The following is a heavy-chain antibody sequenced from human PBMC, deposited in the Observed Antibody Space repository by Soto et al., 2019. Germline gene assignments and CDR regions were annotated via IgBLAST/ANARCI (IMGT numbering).Heavy chain of an antibody. D-gene: IGHD5-12*01. CDR1: GVTFSSFA. V-gene: IGHV1-69*01. J-gene: IGHJ5*02. CDR3: ARSTGSGFRPGTHRFNWFDP. Sequence: QVQLVQSGAEVKQPGSSVKVSCQASGVTFSSFAISWVRQAPGQGLEWMGGIIPIFRTPNYAQNFQGRVTITADESTGSVYMELSRLRSEDTALYYCARSTGSGFRPGTHRFNWFDPWGQGTLVTVSS. CDR2: IIPIFRTP.